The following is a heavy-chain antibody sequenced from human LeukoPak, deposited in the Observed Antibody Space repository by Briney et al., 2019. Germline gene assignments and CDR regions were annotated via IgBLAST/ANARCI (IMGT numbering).Heavy chain of an antibody. CDR3: AKDQWGFNQWELSFDY. D-gene: IGHD1-26*01. V-gene: IGHV3-23*01. CDR2: ISGSGGST. Sequence: PGGSLRLSCAASGFTFSSYAMSWVRQAPGKGLEWVSAISGSGGSTYYADSVKGRFTISRDNSKNTLYLQMNSLRAEDTAVYYCAKDQWGFNQWELSFDYWGQGTLVTVSS. J-gene: IGHJ4*02. CDR1: GFTFSSYA.